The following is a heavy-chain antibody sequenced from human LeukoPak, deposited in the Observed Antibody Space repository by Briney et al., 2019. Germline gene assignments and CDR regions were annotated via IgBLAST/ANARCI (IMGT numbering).Heavy chain of an antibody. CDR1: GGSISSGRYY. CDR3: ARSRGYSYGTTFLDY. V-gene: IGHV4-61*09. Sequence: SQTLSLTCTVSGGSISSGRYYWSWIRQPAGKGLEWIGHIYTSGSTNYSPSLKSRVSISVDTSNNQFSLKLSSVTAADTAVYYCARSRGYSYGTTFLDYWGQGTLVTVSS. CDR2: IYTSGST. D-gene: IGHD5-18*01. J-gene: IGHJ4*02.